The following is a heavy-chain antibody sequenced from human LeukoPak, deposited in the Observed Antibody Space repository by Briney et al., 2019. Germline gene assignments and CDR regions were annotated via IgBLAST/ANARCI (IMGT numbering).Heavy chain of an antibody. CDR2: ITRNGGNT. J-gene: IGHJ4*02. CDR3: ARGTCSGTTCHHTYDY. D-gene: IGHD2-2*01. V-gene: IGHV3-64*01. CDR1: GFTFSNHA. Sequence: PGGSLRLSCATSGFTFSNHAMHWVRQAPGKGLECVSAITRNGGNTYYANSVKGRFTISRDNSKNTLYLQMGSLRAENMAVYYCARGTCSGTTCHHTYDYWGQGTLVTVSS.